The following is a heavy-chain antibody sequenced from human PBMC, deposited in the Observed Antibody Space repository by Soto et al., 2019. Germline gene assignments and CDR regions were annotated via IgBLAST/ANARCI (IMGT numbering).Heavy chain of an antibody. Sequence: SETLSLTCTVSGGSISSSSYYWGWIRQPPGRGLEWIGSIYYSGSTYYNPSLKSRVTISVDTSKNQFSLKLSSVTAADTAVYYCARDYYDSSGFDYWGQGTLVTVSS. CDR3: ARDYYDSSGFDY. J-gene: IGHJ4*02. CDR1: GGSISSSSYY. D-gene: IGHD3-22*01. CDR2: IYYSGST. V-gene: IGHV4-39*01.